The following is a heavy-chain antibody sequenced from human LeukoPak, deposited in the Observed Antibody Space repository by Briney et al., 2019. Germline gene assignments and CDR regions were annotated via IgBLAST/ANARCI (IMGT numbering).Heavy chain of an antibody. CDR2: INHSGST. CDR3: ARGSGSYWGDYSDY. D-gene: IGHD1-26*01. Sequence: SETLSLTCAVYGGSFSGYYWSWIRQPPGKGLEWIGEINHSGSTNYNPSLKSRVTISVDTSKNQFSLELSSVTAADTAVYYCARGSGSYWGDYSDYWGQGTLVTVSS. CDR1: GGSFSGYY. V-gene: IGHV4-34*01. J-gene: IGHJ4*02.